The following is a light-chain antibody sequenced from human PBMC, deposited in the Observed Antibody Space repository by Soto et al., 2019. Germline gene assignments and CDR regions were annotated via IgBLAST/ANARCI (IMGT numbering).Light chain of an antibody. V-gene: IGKV1-39*01. J-gene: IGKJ4*01. Sequence: DIQMTQSPSSQSASVGDRLTSPCRASQSISTYLNWYEQKPGKAPNLLIYGASNLQSGVPSRFSGGGSGTDFTLTISSLQPEDFGTYYCQQSYTSPVTFGGGTKVDIK. CDR2: GAS. CDR3: QQSYTSPVT. CDR1: QSISTY.